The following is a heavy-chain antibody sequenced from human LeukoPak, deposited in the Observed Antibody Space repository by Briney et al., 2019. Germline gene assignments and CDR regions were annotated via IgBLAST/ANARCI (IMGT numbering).Heavy chain of an antibody. V-gene: IGHV3-23*01. CDR2: ISGSGGST. CDR3: AKRRNSYDSGGSTDH. CDR1: GFTFSSYA. D-gene: IGHD3-22*01. J-gene: IGHJ4*02. Sequence: PGGSLRLSCAASGFTFSSYAMSWVRQAPGKGLEWVSAISGSGGSTYYADSVKGRFTISRDNSKNTLNLQMNSLRAEDTAVYYCAKRRNSYDSGGSTDHWGQGTLVIVSS.